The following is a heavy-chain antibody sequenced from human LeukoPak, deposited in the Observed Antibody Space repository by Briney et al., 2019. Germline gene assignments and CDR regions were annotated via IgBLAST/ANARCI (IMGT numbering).Heavy chain of an antibody. V-gene: IGHV3-74*01. CDR1: GFTFTSYW. Sequence: GGSLRLSCAASGFTFTSYWMHWVRQTPGKGLVWVSRINSDGSTTSYADSVKGRFTISRDNAKNTLYLQMNSLRAEDTAVYYCARDTTMVRGLYDYWGQGTLVTVSS. CDR3: ARDTTMVRGLYDY. D-gene: IGHD3-10*01. CDR2: INSDGSTT. J-gene: IGHJ4*02.